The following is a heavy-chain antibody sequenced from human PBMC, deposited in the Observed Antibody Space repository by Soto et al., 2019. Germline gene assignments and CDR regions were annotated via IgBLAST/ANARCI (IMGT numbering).Heavy chain of an antibody. CDR3: ATLTGDTDHFDY. V-gene: IGHV1-24*01. CDR1: GYTLTELS. J-gene: IGHJ4*02. CDR2: FDPEDGET. Sequence: ASVKVPCKVSGYTLTELSMHWVRQAPGKGLEWMGGFDPEDGETIYAQKFQGRVTMTEDTSTDTAYMELSSLRSEDTAVYYCATLTGDTDHFDYWGQGTLVTVSS. D-gene: IGHD7-27*01.